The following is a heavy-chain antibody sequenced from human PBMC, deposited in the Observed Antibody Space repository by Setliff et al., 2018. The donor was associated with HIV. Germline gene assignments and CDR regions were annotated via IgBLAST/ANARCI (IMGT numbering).Heavy chain of an antibody. CDR1: GGSVNSYH. D-gene: IGHD3-3*01. CDR2: IY. Sequence: SETLSLTCSVSGGSVNSYHWSWIRQPPGKGLEWIGYIYNPSLKSRVTLSVGTSKRQFFLNLSSATTADTAMYYCVRPSFGIGGGSMFDSWGQGIVVTVSS. J-gene: IGHJ4*02. V-gene: IGHV4-59*04. CDR3: VRPSFGIGGGSMFDS.